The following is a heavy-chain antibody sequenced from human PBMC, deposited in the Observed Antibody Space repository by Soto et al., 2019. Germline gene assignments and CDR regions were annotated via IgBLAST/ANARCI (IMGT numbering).Heavy chain of an antibody. CDR3: ARRGPEGPLAVAGYGGRITVGYSSGWLRRWFDP. CDR1: SGSIDNVYW. V-gene: IGHV4-4*02. D-gene: IGHD6-19*01. Sequence: PSETLSLTCAVSSGSIDNVYWWSWVRQSPGKGLEWIGETSHDGVTNYNPSLEGRVTISVDTSKNQFSLKLSSVTAADTAVYYCARRGPEGPLAVAGYGGRITVGYSSGWLRRWFDPWGQGTLVTVS. CDR2: TSHDGVT. J-gene: IGHJ5*02.